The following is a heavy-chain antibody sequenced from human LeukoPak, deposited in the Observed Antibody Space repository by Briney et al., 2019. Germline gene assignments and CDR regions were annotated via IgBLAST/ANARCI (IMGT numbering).Heavy chain of an antibody. CDR2: ISWNSGSI. J-gene: IGHJ4*02. CDR3: AKDLAVAGD. CDR1: GFTFSSYS. D-gene: IGHD6-19*01. V-gene: IGHV3-9*01. Sequence: GGSLRLSCAASGFTFSSYSMNWVRQAPGKGLEWVSGISWNSGSIGYADSVKGRFTISRDNAKNSLYLQMNSLRAEDTALYYCAKDLAVAGDWGQGTLVTVSS.